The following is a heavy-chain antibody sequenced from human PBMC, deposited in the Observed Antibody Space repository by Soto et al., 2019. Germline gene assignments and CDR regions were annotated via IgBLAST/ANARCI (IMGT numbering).Heavy chain of an antibody. CDR3: ATHLLDYFDY. Sequence: SETLSLTCTVSGGSISSSSYYWGWIRQPPGKGLEWIGSIYYSGSTYYNPSLKSRVTISVDTSKNQFSLKLSSVTAADTAVYYCATHLLDYFDYWGQGTLVTVSS. CDR2: IYYSGST. J-gene: IGHJ4*02. V-gene: IGHV4-39*01. D-gene: IGHD3-10*01. CDR1: GGSISSSSYY.